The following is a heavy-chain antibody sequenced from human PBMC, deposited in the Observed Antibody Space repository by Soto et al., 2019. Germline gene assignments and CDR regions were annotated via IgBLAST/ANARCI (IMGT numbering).Heavy chain of an antibody. J-gene: IGHJ5*02. CDR1: GFTFSSYA. CDR3: ARSSRILDNWFDP. CDR2: ISYDGSNK. V-gene: IGHV3-30-3*01. D-gene: IGHD6-13*01. Sequence: GGSLRLSCAASGFTFSSYAMHWVRQAPGKGLEWVAVISYDGSNKYYADSVKGRFTISRGNSKNTLYLQMNSLRAEDTAVYYCARSSRILDNWFDPWGQGTLVTVSS.